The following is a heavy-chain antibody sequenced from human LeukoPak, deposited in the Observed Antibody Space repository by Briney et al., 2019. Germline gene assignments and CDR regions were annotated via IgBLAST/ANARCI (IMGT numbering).Heavy chain of an antibody. CDR1: GGSISSGGYY. V-gene: IGHV4-31*03. J-gene: IGHJ4*02. CDR3: ARGAKYGDEDY. Sequence: SETLSLTCTVSGGSISSGGYYWSWIRQHPGQGLEWIGYIYYSGSTYYNPSLKSRVTISVDTSKNQFSLKLSSVTAADTAVYYCARGAKYGDEDYWGQGTLVTVSS. D-gene: IGHD4-17*01. CDR2: IYYSGST.